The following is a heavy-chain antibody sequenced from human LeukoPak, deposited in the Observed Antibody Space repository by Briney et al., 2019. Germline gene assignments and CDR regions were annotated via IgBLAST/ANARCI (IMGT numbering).Heavy chain of an antibody. Sequence: ASVKVSCKVSGYTVTDLSTHWVRHAPGKGLEWMGGLDPADAETIYAQKFQGRVTMTEDTTTDTAYMELNSLRSEDTAVYYCATHRTTVITGLVYWGQGTLVSVSS. CDR2: LDPADAET. CDR3: ATHRTTVITGLVY. V-gene: IGHV1-24*01. CDR1: GYTVTDLS. D-gene: IGHD4-17*01. J-gene: IGHJ4*02.